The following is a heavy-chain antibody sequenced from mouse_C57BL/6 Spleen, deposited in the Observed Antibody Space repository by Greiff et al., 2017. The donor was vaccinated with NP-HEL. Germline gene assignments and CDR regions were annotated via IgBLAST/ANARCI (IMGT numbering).Heavy chain of an antibody. D-gene: IGHD2-3*01. V-gene: IGHV2-9-1*01. J-gene: IGHJ4*01. Sequence: QVQLKESGPGLVAPSQSLSITCTVSGFSLTSYAISWVRQPPGKGLEWLGVIWTGGGTNYNSALKSRLSISKDNSKSQVYLKLNSLQTDDTARYYCARNGYDGYYVGAMDYWGQGTSVTVSS. CDR2: IWTGGGT. CDR3: ARNGYDGYYVGAMDY. CDR1: GFSLTSYA.